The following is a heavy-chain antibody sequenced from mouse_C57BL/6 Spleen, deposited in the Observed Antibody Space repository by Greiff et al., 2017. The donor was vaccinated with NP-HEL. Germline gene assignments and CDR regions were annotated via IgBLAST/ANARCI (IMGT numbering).Heavy chain of an antibody. D-gene: IGHD2-4*01. CDR2: ISDGGSYT. J-gene: IGHJ3*01. Sequence: EVKLVESGGGLVKPGGSLKLSCAASGFTFSSYAMSWVRQTPEKRLAWVATISDGGSYTYYPDNVKGRFPISRDNAKNNLYLQMSHLKSEDTAMYYCASPHDYVAVFAYWGQGTLVTVSA. CDR1: GFTFSSYA. CDR3: ASPHDYVAVFAY. V-gene: IGHV5-4*03.